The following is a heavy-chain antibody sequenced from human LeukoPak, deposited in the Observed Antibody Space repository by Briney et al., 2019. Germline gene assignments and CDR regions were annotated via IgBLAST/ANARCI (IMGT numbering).Heavy chain of an antibody. J-gene: IGHJ4*02. D-gene: IGHD4-17*01. CDR1: GGSISSGSYY. Sequence: SETLSLTCTVSGGSISSGSYYWSWIRQPAGKGLEWIGRIYTSGSTNYNPSLKSRVTISVDTSKNQFSLKLSSVTAADTAVYYCARDSGDYGDYPYYFDYWGQGTLVTVSS. CDR2: IYTSGST. CDR3: ARDSGDYGDYPYYFDY. V-gene: IGHV4-61*02.